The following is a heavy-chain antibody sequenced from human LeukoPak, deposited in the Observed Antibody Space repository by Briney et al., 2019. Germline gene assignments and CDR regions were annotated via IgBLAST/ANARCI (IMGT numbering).Heavy chain of an antibody. D-gene: IGHD3-3*01. V-gene: IGHV4-30-2*01. CDR3: ARATTIFGVGTIDY. Sequence: SETLSLTCAVSGGSISSGGYSWSWIRQPPGKGLEWIGYIYHSGSTHYNPSLKSRVTISVDRSKNQFSLKLSSVTAADTAVYYCARATTIFGVGTIDYWGQGTLSPSPQ. CDR2: IYHSGST. J-gene: IGHJ4*02. CDR1: GGSISSGGYS.